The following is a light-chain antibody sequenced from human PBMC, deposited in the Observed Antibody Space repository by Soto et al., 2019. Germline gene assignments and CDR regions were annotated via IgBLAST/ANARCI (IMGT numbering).Light chain of an antibody. V-gene: IGLV2-18*02. CDR1: SSDVGSYNR. J-gene: IGLJ1*01. Sequence: QSALTQPPSVSGSPGQSVAISCTGTSSDVGSYNRVSWYQQPPGAAPKLMIYEVSNRPSGVPDRFSGSKSGNTASLTISGRQADDEADYYCNSYTGSSTEVFGTGTKVTVL. CDR3: NSYTGSSTEV. CDR2: EVS.